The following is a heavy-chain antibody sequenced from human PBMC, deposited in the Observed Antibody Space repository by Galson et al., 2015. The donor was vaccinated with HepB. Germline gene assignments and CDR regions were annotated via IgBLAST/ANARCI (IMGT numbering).Heavy chain of an antibody. V-gene: IGHV3-30*04. J-gene: IGHJ2*01. CDR3: ARVGLLELWYNWYFDL. Sequence: SLRLSCAASGFTFSSYAMHWVRQAPGKGLEWVAVISYDGSNKYYADSVKGRFTISRDNSKNTLYLQMNSLRAEDTAVYYCARVGLLELWYNWYFDLWGRGTLVTVSS. D-gene: IGHD5-18*01. CDR1: GFTFSSYA. CDR2: ISYDGSNK.